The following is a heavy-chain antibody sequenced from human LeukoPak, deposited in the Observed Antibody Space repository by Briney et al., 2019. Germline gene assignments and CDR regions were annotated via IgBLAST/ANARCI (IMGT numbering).Heavy chain of an antibody. V-gene: IGHV3-23*01. CDR2: ISGSGDST. D-gene: IGHD2-2*02. J-gene: IGHJ6*02. Sequence: GGSLRLSCAASGFTFSSYAMSWVRQAPGKGLEWVSGISGSGDSTYYADSVRGRFTISRDNSKDTLYLQMNSLRGEDTAVYYCAKGEVVPAAIYGMDVWGQGTTVTVS. CDR3: AKGEVVPAAIYGMDV. CDR1: GFTFSSYA.